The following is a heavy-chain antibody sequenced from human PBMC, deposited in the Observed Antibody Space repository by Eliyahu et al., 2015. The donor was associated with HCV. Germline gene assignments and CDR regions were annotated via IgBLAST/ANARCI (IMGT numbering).Heavy chain of an antibody. CDR2: ITPIFGTA. D-gene: IGHD6-19*01. J-gene: IGHJ4*02. V-gene: IGHV1-69*01. CDR1: GGSFSTYA. Sequence: EVKKPGSSVKVSCKASGGSFSTYAISWVRQAPGQGLEWMGGITPIFGTANYAQKFQGRVKITADEXTNTAYMELSSLRSEDTAVYYCARPSADNSGISKPFDYWGQGTLVTVSS. CDR3: ARPSADNSGISKPFDY.